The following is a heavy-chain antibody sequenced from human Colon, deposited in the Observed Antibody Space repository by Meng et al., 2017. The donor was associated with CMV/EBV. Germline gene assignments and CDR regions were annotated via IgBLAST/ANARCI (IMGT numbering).Heavy chain of an antibody. J-gene: IGHJ5*02. CDR3: TRGAGTGWFDP. CDR2: MNPNSSNT. Sequence: VSCKASGYTFTNYDINWVRQDNGQGLEWMGWMNPNSSNTGYAQKLQGRVTMTRNTSISTAYMELSSLRSEDTAVYYCTRGAGTGWFDPWGQGTLVTVSS. V-gene: IGHV1-8*01. D-gene: IGHD6-19*01. CDR1: GYTFTNYD.